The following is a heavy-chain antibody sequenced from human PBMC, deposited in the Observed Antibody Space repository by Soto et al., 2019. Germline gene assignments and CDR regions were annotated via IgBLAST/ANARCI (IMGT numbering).Heavy chain of an antibody. CDR2: IYYSGST. CDR3: ARSRLRGVMAYGMDV. CDR1: GGSVSSGSYY. D-gene: IGHD3-10*01. V-gene: IGHV4-61*01. J-gene: IGHJ6*02. Sequence: PSETLSLICTVSGGSVSSGSYYWSWIRQPPGKGLEWIGYIYYSGSTNYNPSLKSRVTISVDTSKNQFSLKLSSVTAADTAVYYCARSRLRGVMAYGMDVWGQGTTVTVSS.